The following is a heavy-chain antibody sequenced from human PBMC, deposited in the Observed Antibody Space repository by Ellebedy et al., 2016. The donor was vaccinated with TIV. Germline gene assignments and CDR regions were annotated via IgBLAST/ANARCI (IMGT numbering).Heavy chain of an antibody. J-gene: IGHJ6*03. D-gene: IGHD3-10*01. Sequence: GGSLRLSXAASGFTFSSYWMSWVRQAPGKGLEWVANIKQDGSEKYYVDSVKGRFTISRDNAKNSLYLQMNSLRAEDTAVYYCARRGGDYYYYMDVWGKGTTVTVSS. CDR3: ARRGGDYYYYMDV. V-gene: IGHV3-7*01. CDR2: IKQDGSEK. CDR1: GFTFSSYW.